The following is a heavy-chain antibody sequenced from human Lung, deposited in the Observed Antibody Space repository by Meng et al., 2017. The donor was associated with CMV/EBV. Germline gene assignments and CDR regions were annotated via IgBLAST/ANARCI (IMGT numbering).Heavy chain of an antibody. D-gene: IGHD3-22*01. CDR1: GGSFSGYF. CDR2: INHGGTT. J-gene: IGHJ6*02. V-gene: IGHV4-34*01. Sequence: SQTXSLTXAVYGGSFSGYFWSWIRQPPEKGLEWVGEINHGGTTTYNPSLKSRVTISVDTSKNQFSLKLSSVTAADTAVYYCARVSREEWLLRYYYYGLDVWXRGPWAPFP. CDR3: ARVSREEWLLRYYYYGLDV.